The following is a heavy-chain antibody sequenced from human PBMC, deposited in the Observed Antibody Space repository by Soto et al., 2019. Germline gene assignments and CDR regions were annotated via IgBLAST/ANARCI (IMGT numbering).Heavy chain of an antibody. V-gene: IGHV3-30*18. CDR2: ISYDGTNK. CDR1: GFTFRSFG. D-gene: IGHD1-26*01. Sequence: GGSLRLSCAASGFTFRSFGMHWIRQAPGKGLEWVALISYDGTNKYYADSVRGRFTISRDNSKNTLYLEMNTLRVEDTAVYYCAKVLPATGIEGGGDAFDIWGQGTMVTVSS. CDR3: AKVLPATGIEGGGDAFDI. J-gene: IGHJ3*02.